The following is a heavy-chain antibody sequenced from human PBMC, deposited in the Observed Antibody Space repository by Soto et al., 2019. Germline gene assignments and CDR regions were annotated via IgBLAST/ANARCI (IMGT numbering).Heavy chain of an antibody. Sequence: GESLKISCKGSGYSFTSYWIGWVRQMPGKGLEWMGIIYPGDSDTRYSPSFQGQVTISADKSISTAYLQWSSLKASDTAMYYCARHMYAIFNQGDKWGKRYYYYYMDVWGKGTTVTVSS. CDR2: IYPGDSDT. J-gene: IGHJ6*03. CDR3: ARHMYAIFNQGDKWGKRYYYYYMDV. D-gene: IGHD2-8*01. V-gene: IGHV5-51*01. CDR1: GYSFTSYW.